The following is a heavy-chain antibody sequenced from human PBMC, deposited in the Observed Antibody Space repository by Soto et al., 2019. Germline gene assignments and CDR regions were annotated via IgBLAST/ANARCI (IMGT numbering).Heavy chain of an antibody. V-gene: IGHV1-69*13. D-gene: IGHD5-18*01. CDR1: GGTVSSYA. CDR2: TIPIFGTA. J-gene: IGHJ5*02. CDR3: ARTRGYSYGHSNWFDP. Sequence: ASVKVSCKASGGTVSSYAISWVRQAPGQGREWMGGTIPIFGTANYAQKSQGRVTITADESTSTAYMELSSLRSEDTAVYYCARTRGYSYGHSNWFDPWGQGTLVTVT.